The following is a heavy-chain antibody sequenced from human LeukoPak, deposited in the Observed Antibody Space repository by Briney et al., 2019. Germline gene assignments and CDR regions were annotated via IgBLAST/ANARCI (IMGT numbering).Heavy chain of an antibody. CDR3: ATVALDDFWRGYDGFDI. CDR2: INPKTGDT. V-gene: IGHV1-2*02. Sequence: ASVKVSCNASEYTFNGYYMHWVRQAPGQGLQWMGWINPKTGDTNHAQKFQGRVTMTRDTSISTGYMSLSRLGSDDTAVYYCATVALDDFWRGYDGFDIWGQGTMVIVS. D-gene: IGHD3-3*01. J-gene: IGHJ3*02. CDR1: EYTFNGYY.